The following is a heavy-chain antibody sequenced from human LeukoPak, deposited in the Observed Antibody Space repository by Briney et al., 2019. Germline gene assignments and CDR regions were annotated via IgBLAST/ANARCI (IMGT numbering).Heavy chain of an antibody. CDR1: GFTFSSYA. CDR3: AKGRPVRTSGWYFFDY. CDR2: ISKGGSDT. V-gene: IGHV3-23*01. J-gene: IGHJ4*02. D-gene: IGHD6-19*01. Sequence: QAGGSLRLSCAASGFTFSSYAMSWVRQAPGKGLEWISLISKGGSDTFYEDSVKGRFTISRDNSKDTLYLQMTGLRAEDTAVYYCAKGRPVRTSGWYFFDYWGQGTLVPVSS.